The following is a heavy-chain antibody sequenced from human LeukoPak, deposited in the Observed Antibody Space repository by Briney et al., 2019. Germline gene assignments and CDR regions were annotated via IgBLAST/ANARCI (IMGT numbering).Heavy chain of an antibody. J-gene: IGHJ4*02. D-gene: IGHD3-10*02. CDR2: INPNSGDT. CDR3: AREEDYVADY. CDR1: GYTFTAHY. V-gene: IGHV1-2*06. Sequence: GASVKVSCKASGYTFTAHYLHWVRQAPGQGLEWMGRINPNSGDTVYAQKFQGRVTMTGDTCISTTYMELSRLRSDDTAVYYCAREEDYVADYWGQGTLVTVSS.